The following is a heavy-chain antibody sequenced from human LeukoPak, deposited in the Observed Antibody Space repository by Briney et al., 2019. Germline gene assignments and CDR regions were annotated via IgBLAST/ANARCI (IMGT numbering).Heavy chain of an antibody. CDR1: GFTVSSNY. CDR3: ARAYYDFRSGPLGY. CDR2: IYSGGST. Sequence: GSLLLPCAASGFTVSSNYMSWVRPAPGKGLEWVSVIYSGGSTYYADSVKGRFTISRDNSKNTLYLQMNSLRAEDTAVYYCARAYYDFRSGPLGYWGQGTLVTVSS. V-gene: IGHV3-53*01. D-gene: IGHD3-3*01. J-gene: IGHJ4*02.